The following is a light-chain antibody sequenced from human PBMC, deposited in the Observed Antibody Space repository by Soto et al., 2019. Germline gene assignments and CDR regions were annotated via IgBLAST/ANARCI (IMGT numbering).Light chain of an antibody. Sequence: DIVMTQSPATLSVSPGERATLSCRASQSVRSKLAWYQQKPGQPPRLLIYAASTRATGIPVRFSGSGSGTEFTLTISSLQSEDFAVYYCQQYNNWPWTFGQGTKVDIK. J-gene: IGKJ1*01. CDR2: AAS. CDR3: QQYNNWPWT. V-gene: IGKV3-15*01. CDR1: QSVRSK.